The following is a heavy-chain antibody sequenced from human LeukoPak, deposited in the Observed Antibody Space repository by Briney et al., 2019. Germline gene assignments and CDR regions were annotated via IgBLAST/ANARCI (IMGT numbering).Heavy chain of an antibody. CDR2: ISSSGSTI. J-gene: IGHJ4*02. D-gene: IGHD6-19*01. V-gene: IGHV3-11*01. CDR1: GFTFSDYY. Sequence: PGGSLRLSCAASGFTFSDYYMSWIRQAPGKGLEWVSYISSSGSTIYYADSVKGRFTISRDDSKNTLYLQMNSLRAEDTAVYYCAKAAVAYPKDFDYWGQGTLVTVSS. CDR3: AKAAVAYPKDFDY.